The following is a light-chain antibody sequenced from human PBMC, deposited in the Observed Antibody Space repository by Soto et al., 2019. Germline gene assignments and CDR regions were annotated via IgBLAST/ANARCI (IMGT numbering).Light chain of an antibody. J-gene: IGKJ1*01. CDR1: QSVTGSY. V-gene: IGKV3-20*01. CDR3: QQYGSSPPTT. Sequence: EIVLTQSPGTLSLSPGERATLSCRASQSVTGSYLAWYQQKPGQAPRLLIYGASTRATGIPDRFSGSGYGTDFTLNISRLEPEDFAVYYCQQYGSSPPTTFGQGTKVEIK. CDR2: GAS.